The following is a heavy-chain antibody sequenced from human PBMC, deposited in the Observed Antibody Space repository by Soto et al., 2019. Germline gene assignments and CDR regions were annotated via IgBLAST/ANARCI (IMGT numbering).Heavy chain of an antibody. D-gene: IGHD2-2*01. V-gene: IGHV3-48*02. CDR1: GFTFSSYS. Sequence: GESLKISCAASGFTFSSYSMNWVRQAPGKGLEWVSYISSSSSTIYYADSVKGRFTISRDNAKNSLYLQMNSLRDEDTAVYYCARGPYCSSTSCYGAAAVDYWGQGTLVTVSS. CDR3: ARGPYCSSTSCYGAAAVDY. J-gene: IGHJ4*02. CDR2: ISSSSSTI.